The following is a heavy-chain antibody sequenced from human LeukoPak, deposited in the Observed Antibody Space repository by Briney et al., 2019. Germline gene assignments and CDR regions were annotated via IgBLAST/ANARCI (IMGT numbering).Heavy chain of an antibody. J-gene: IGHJ4*02. CDR2: IYYSGST. CDR3: ARHWESGRPDFDY. D-gene: IGHD3-16*01. CDR1: GGSISSYY. V-gene: IGHV4-59*08. Sequence: SETLSLTRTVSGGSISSYYWSWIRQPPGKGLEWIGYIYYSGSTNYNPSLKSRVTISVDTSKNQFSLKLSSVTAADTAVYYCARHWESGRPDFDYWGQGTLVTVSS.